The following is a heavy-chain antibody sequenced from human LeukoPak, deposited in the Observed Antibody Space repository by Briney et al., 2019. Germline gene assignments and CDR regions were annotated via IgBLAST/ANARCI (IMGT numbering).Heavy chain of an antibody. J-gene: IGHJ4*02. D-gene: IGHD4-23*01. CDR1: GFTFNSYW. CDR3: ARDRVGTLY. Sequence: GGSLRLSCAASGFTFNSYWMHWVRQAPGKGLVWVSRINSDGSGTSDADFVKGRFTISRDNSKNTLYLQMNSLRAEDTAVYYCARDRVGTLYWGQGTLVTVSS. CDR2: INSDGSGT. V-gene: IGHV3-74*01.